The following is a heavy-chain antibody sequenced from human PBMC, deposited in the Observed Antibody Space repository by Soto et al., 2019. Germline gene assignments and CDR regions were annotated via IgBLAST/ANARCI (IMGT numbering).Heavy chain of an antibody. J-gene: IGHJ4*02. CDR1: GFIFSSYG. D-gene: IGHD2-15*01. CDR2: ISYEGSHT. Sequence: QVQLVESGGGVVQPGRPLRLSCAASGFIFSSYGMHWVRQAPGKGLEWVAVISYEGSHTYYADSVKGRFTITRDNSKNPLYLQMNSLRPEDTAGYYCAKEVHCGGGSCSWSEGFDYWGQGTLLTVSS. V-gene: IGHV3-30*18. CDR3: AKEVHCGGGSCSWSEGFDY.